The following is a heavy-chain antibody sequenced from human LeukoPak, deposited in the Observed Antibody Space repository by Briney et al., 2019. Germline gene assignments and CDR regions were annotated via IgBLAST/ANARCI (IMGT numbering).Heavy chain of an antibody. CDR3: ARESTAGYNSSWYGFRN. J-gene: IGHJ1*01. D-gene: IGHD6-13*01. CDR2: INQDGSEK. V-gene: IGHV3-7*01. CDR1: GFTFSGYW. Sequence: GGSLRLSCAASGFTFSGYWMSWVRQAPGKGLEWVANINQDGSEKYYVDSVKGRFTISRDNAKNSLFLQMGSLRVEDTAVYYCARESTAGYNSSWYGFRNWGQGTLVSVFS.